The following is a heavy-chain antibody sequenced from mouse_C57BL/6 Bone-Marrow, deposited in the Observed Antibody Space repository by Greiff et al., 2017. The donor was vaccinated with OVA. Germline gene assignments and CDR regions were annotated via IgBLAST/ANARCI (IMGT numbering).Heavy chain of an antibody. CDR2: IYPGDGDT. J-gene: IGHJ2*01. D-gene: IGHD1-1*01. CDR1: GYAFSSYW. V-gene: IGHV1-80*01. CDR3: ASLFYGSSSRDY. Sequence: VQLQQSGAELVKPGASVKISCKASGYAFSSYWMNWVKQRPGKGLEWIGQIYPGDGDTNYNGKFKGKATLTADKSSSTAYMQLSSLTSEDSAVYFCASLFYGSSSRDYWGQGTTLTVSS.